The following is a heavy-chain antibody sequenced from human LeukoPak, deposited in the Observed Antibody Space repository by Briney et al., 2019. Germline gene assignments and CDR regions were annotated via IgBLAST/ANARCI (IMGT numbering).Heavy chain of an antibody. V-gene: IGHV4-31*03. J-gene: IGHJ4*02. CDR3: AISPCSGSYRFDY. CDR2: IYSSVGT. D-gene: IGHD1-26*01. Sequence: SRTLSHTCTESGGSISRGGYIWTSIRQHSGKGLGWIEYIYSSVGTSYNPSLRNRHPISLDTSMNQFSLQLTSVTASETAVYYCAISPCSGSYRFDYWGQGTLVTVSS. CDR1: GGSISRGGYI.